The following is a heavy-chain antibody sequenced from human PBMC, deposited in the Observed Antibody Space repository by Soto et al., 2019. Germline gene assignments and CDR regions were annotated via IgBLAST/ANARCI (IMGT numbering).Heavy chain of an antibody. CDR2: INPDNGNT. V-gene: IGHV1-3*01. CDR1: GYTFTRYT. CDR3: ARGIATGQLDP. D-gene: IGHD2-15*01. J-gene: IGHJ5*02. Sequence: ASVEVSCKXSGYTFTRYTMNWVRQAPGQRLEWMGWINPDNGNTTSSQKFQDRVIITRDTSASTAYMDLSSLRSEDTAVYYCARGIATGQLDPWGQGTLVTVSS.